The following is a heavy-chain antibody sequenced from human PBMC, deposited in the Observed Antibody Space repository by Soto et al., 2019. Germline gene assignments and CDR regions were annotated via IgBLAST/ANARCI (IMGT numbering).Heavy chain of an antibody. Sequence: GGSLRLSCAASGFTFSSYGMNWVRQAPGKGLEWVSSISSSSSYIYYADSVKGRFTISRDNAKNSLYLQMNSLRAEDTAVYYCASFAGPGDCSSTSCLNYYYYGMDVWGQGTTVTVSS. V-gene: IGHV3-21*01. CDR1: GFTFSSYG. CDR2: ISSSSSYI. D-gene: IGHD2-2*01. CDR3: ASFAGPGDCSSTSCLNYYYYGMDV. J-gene: IGHJ6*02.